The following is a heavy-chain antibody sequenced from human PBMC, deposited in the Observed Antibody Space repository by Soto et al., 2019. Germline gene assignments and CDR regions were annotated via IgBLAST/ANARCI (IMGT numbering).Heavy chain of an antibody. D-gene: IGHD3-3*01. CDR1: GFTFNSYA. Sequence: VGSLRLSCAASGFTFNSYAMSWVRQAPGKGLEWVSAISGSGGSTYYADSVKGRFTISRDNSKNTLYLQMNSLRAEDTAVYYCAKARDQYYDFWSGYPVDYWGQGTLVTVSS. V-gene: IGHV3-23*01. CDR2: ISGSGGST. J-gene: IGHJ4*02. CDR3: AKARDQYYDFWSGYPVDY.